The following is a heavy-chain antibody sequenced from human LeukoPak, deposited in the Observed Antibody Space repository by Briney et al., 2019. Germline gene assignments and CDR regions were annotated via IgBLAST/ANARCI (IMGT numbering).Heavy chain of an antibody. CDR2: IYYSGST. Sequence: PSETLSLTCTVSGGSISSYYWSWIRQPPGKGLEWIGYIYYSGSTNYNPSLKSRVTISVDTSKNQFSLKLSSVTAADTAVYYCARGHHDYSFYYYYGMDVWGQGTTVTVSS. CDR1: GGSISSYY. V-gene: IGHV4-59*01. CDR3: ARGHHDYSFYYYYGMDV. J-gene: IGHJ6*02. D-gene: IGHD4-4*01.